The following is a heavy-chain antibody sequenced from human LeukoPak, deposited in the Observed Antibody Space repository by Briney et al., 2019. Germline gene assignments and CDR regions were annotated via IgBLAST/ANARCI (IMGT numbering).Heavy chain of an antibody. V-gene: IGHV4-59*01. Sequence: SETLSLTCTVSGGSNSSYYWSWIRQPPGKGLEWIGYIYYSGSTNYNPSLKSRVTISVDTSKNQFSLKLSSVTAADTAVYYCAMFRGYFDYWGQGTLVTVSS. J-gene: IGHJ4*02. D-gene: IGHD3-10*02. CDR2: IYYSGST. CDR1: GGSNSSYY. CDR3: AMFRGYFDY.